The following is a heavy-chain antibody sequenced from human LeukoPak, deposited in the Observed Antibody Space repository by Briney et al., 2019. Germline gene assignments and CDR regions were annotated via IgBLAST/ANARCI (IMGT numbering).Heavy chain of an antibody. CDR1: GFTFSSYG. D-gene: IGHD3-10*01. Sequence: GGSLRLSCAASGFTFSSYGMNWVRQAPGKGLEWVSSISSSSSYIYYADSVKGRFTISRDNAKNSLYLQLNSLRAEDTAVYYCARDTYGSGSYYNAPLDYWGQGTLVTVSS. CDR2: ISSSSSYI. CDR3: ARDTYGSGSYYNAPLDY. V-gene: IGHV3-21*01. J-gene: IGHJ4*02.